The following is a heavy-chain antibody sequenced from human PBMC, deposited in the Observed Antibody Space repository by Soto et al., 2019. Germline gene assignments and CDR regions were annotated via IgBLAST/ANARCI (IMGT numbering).Heavy chain of an antibody. CDR1: GYTFSSYG. J-gene: IGHJ3*02. CDR2: ISTYNGNP. V-gene: IGHV1-18*01. CDR3: ARAPLSSTSPKTAFDI. Sequence: QVQLVQSGPEVTKPGASVKVSCKASGYTFSSYGISWVRQAPGQGLEWMGWISTYNGNPNYAQKFQGRVTMTTDTSTSTGYVELRSLRSDDTAVFYCARAPLSSTSPKTAFDIWGQGTVVTVSS. D-gene: IGHD6-6*01.